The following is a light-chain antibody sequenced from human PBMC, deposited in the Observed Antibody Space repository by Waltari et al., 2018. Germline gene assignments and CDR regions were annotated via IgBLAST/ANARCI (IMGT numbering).Light chain of an antibody. CDR1: SSDIGRYYH. V-gene: IGLV2-14*03. J-gene: IGLJ1*01. CDR2: DVN. CDR3: SSYTTTSTYV. Sequence: QSALTQPASVSGSPGQSITISCTGTSSDIGRYYHDSWYQHHPGKAPKLMIFDVNERPSGVSNRFSGSKSGNAASLTISGLQAEDEAHYYCSSYTTTSTYVFGTGTKVTVL.